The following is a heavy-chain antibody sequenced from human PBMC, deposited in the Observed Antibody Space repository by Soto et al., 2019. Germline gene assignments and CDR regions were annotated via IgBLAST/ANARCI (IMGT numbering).Heavy chain of an antibody. V-gene: IGHV4-39*01. D-gene: IGHD5-18*01. CDR3: ACIFSGGYGYGFYYYGMDV. J-gene: IGHJ6*02. Sequence: PSETLSLTCTVPGVSICSSNSYWGSIGQPPGTGLEWIGSIYYSGSTYYNPSLKSRVTISVDTSKNQFSLKLSSVTAADTAVYYCACIFSGGYGYGFYYYGMDVWGQGTTVT. CDR1: GVSICSSNSY. CDR2: IYYSGST.